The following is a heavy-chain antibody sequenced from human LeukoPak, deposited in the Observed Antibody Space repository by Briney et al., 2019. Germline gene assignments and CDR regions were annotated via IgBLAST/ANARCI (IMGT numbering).Heavy chain of an antibody. Sequence: SGGSLRLSCAASGFTFTSYWIHWVRQAPGKGLVWVSRIKGDESSTNYADSVKGRFTISRDNAKNTVYLHMNSLRVEDAAVYYCARGIKNYYGVDVWGQGTTVTVSS. J-gene: IGHJ6*02. CDR1: GFTFTSYW. D-gene: IGHD2-15*01. CDR3: ARGIKNYYGVDV. CDR2: IKGDESST. V-gene: IGHV3-74*01.